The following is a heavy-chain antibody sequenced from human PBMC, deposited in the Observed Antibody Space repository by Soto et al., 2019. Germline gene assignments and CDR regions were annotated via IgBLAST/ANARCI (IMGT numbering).Heavy chain of an antibody. J-gene: IGHJ6*02. CDR2: IIPIFGTA. V-gene: IGHV1-69*06. CDR3: AREEGYCSSTSCYTGIPYYYYYGMDV. CDR1: GGTFSSYG. Sequence: QVQLVQSGAEVKKPGSSVKVSCKASGGTFSSYGISWVRQAPGQGLEWMGGIIPIFGTANYEKKFQGRVTITGDKSTSTAYMDLSRLRSEDTAVYYCAREEGYCSSTSCYTGIPYYYYYGMDVWGQGTTVTVSS. D-gene: IGHD2-2*02.